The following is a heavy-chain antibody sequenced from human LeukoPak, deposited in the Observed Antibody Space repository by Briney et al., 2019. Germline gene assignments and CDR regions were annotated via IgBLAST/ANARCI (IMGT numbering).Heavy chain of an antibody. CDR1: GFTFSNFA. Sequence: PGGSLRLSCAASGFTFSNFAMTWVRQAPGKGLEWVSSIVGSSSTYYADSLKVRFTISRDNAKNSLYLQMNSLRAEDTAVYYCASIGAGSSRDYWGQGTLVTVSS. V-gene: IGHV3-21*01. CDR2: IVGSSST. J-gene: IGHJ4*02. D-gene: IGHD6-13*01. CDR3: ASIGAGSSRDY.